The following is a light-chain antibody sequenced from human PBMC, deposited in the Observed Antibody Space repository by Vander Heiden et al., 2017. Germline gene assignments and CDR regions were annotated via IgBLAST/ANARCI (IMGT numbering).Light chain of an antibody. J-gene: IGKJ2*01. Sequence: IVMTQSPLSLLVTPGEPASISCRSSLSLLHSDGSTYLDWYLQKPGQSPQLLIYLASNRASGVPDRFSGGGSGTDFTLKISRVEAEDVGVYYCRQATHVPYIFGQGTKLEIK. CDR1: LSLLHSDGSTY. V-gene: IGKV2-28*01. CDR2: LAS. CDR3: RQATHVPYI.